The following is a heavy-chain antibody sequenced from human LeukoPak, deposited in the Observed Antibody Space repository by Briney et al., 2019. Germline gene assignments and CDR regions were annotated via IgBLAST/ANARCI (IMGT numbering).Heavy chain of an antibody. Sequence: ASVKVSCKASEYTFTGYYMHWVRQAPGQGLEWMGWINPNSGGTNYAQKFQGWVTMTRDTSISTAYMELSRLRSDDTAVYYCARAKSSGYSEYFDYWGQGTLVTVSS. J-gene: IGHJ4*02. CDR2: INPNSGGT. D-gene: IGHD3-22*01. CDR3: ARAKSSGYSEYFDY. V-gene: IGHV1-2*04. CDR1: EYTFTGYY.